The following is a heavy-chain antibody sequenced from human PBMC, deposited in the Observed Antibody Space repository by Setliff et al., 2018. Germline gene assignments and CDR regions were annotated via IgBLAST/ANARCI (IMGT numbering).Heavy chain of an antibody. CDR3: ARDPHFDS. Sequence: PGWSLRLSCAASGFTFSNYAMSWVRQAPGKGLEWVANIKQDGSEKYYVDSVKGRFSISRDNAKNSLYLQMNSLRAEDTAVYYCARDPHFDSWGQGTLVTVPS. CDR1: GFTFSNYA. J-gene: IGHJ4*02. V-gene: IGHV3-7*01. CDR2: IKQDGSEK.